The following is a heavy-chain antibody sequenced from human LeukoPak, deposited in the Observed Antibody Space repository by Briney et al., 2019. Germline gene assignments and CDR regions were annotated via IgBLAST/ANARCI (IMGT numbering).Heavy chain of an antibody. V-gene: IGHV4-39*07. Sequence: KTSETLSLTCTVSGGSISSSSYYWGWIRQPPGKGLEWIGSIYHSGSTYYNPSLKSRVTISVDTSKNQFSLKLSSVTAADTAVYYCARAGGYDSSGYYPLPDYWGQGTLVTVSS. CDR1: GGSISSSSYY. D-gene: IGHD3-22*01. CDR2: IYHSGST. CDR3: ARAGGYDSSGYYPLPDY. J-gene: IGHJ4*02.